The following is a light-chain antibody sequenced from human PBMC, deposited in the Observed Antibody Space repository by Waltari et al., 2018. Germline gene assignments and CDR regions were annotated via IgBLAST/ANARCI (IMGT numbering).Light chain of an antibody. Sequence: DIQMTQSPSSLSASIGDRVTITCRAGQGISNYLVWFQQKPGKAPKSLIYDASTLQSRVPSKCSGGGSGSEFTLTISSLQPEDFATYYCQQYYSHPYTFGQGTKLEIK. CDR1: QGISNY. CDR2: DAS. J-gene: IGKJ2*01. V-gene: IGKV1-16*02. CDR3: QQYYSHPYT.